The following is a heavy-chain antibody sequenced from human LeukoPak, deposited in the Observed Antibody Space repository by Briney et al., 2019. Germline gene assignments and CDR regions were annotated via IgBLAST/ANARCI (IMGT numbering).Heavy chain of an antibody. CDR2: ISWNSGSI. CDR1: GFTFHDYA. CDR3: ATGHTAMVYYYMDV. V-gene: IGHV3-9*01. Sequence: GRSLRLSCAASGFTFHDYAMHWVRQAPGKGLEWVSGISWNSGSIGYEDSVKGRFTISRDNAKNSLYLQMNSLRTEDTALYYCATGHTAMVYYYMDVWGKGTTVTVSS. J-gene: IGHJ6*03. D-gene: IGHD5-18*01.